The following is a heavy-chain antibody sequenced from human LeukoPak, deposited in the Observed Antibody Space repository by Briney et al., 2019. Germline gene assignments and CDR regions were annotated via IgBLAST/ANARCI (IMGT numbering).Heavy chain of an antibody. V-gene: IGHV3-23*01. J-gene: IGHJ6*03. Sequence: GGSLRLSCAASGFSLSSYAMSWVRQAPGKGLEWVSAISSTDAGTYHADSVRGRFTISRDSSKNTLYLQMNSLRAEDTAVYYCAKQGRDWLRDYYYYMDVWGKGPTVTISS. CDR3: AKQGRDWLRDYYYYMDV. CDR1: GFSLSSYA. D-gene: IGHD3-9*01. CDR2: ISSTDAGT.